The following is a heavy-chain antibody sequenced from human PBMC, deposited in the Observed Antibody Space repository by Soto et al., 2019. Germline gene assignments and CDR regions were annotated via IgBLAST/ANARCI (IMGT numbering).Heavy chain of an antibody. CDR2: INHSGST. D-gene: IGHD5-12*01. V-gene: IGHV4-34*01. CDR1: GGSSSGYY. CDR3: ARGGGWLQLRLVDY. J-gene: IGHJ4*02. Sequence: SETLSLTCAVYGGSSSGYYWSWIRQPPGKGLEWIGEINHSGSTNYNPSLKSRVTISVDTSKNQFSLKLSSVTAADTAVYYCARGGGWLQLRLVDYWGQGTLVTVSS.